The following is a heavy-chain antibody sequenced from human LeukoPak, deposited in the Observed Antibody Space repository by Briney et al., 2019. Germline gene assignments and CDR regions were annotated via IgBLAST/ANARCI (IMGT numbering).Heavy chain of an antibody. CDR3: ARERLWFGEYWFDP. CDR1: GGSISSYY. D-gene: IGHD3-10*01. Sequence: PSETLSLTCTVSGGSISSYYWSWIRQPPGKGLEWIGYIYYSGSTNYNPSLKSRVTISVDTSKNQFSLKLSSVTAADTAVYYCARERLWFGEYWFDPWGQGTLVTVSS. J-gene: IGHJ5*02. V-gene: IGHV4-59*01. CDR2: IYYSGST.